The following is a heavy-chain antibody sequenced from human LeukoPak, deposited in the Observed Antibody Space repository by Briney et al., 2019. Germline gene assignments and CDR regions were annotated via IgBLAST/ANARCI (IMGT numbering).Heavy chain of an antibody. CDR2: ISGSGGST. CDR1: GFTFSSYG. J-gene: IGHJ4*02. V-gene: IGHV3-23*01. Sequence: PGGSLRLSCAASGFTFSSYGMSWVHQAPGKGLEWVSAISGSGGSTYYADSVKGRFTISRDNSKNTLYLQMNSLRAEDTAVYYCAKERSGAAAIGSDYWGQGTLVTVSS. CDR3: AKERSGAAAIGSDY. D-gene: IGHD6-13*01.